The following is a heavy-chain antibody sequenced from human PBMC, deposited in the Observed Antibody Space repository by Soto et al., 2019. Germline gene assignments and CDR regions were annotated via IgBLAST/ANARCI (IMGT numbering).Heavy chain of an antibody. CDR2: IYHSGST. Sequence: QVPLQESGPGLVKPSGTLSLTCAVSSGSISSSNWWSWVRQPPGKGLEWIGEIYHSGSTNYNPSLKSRVTISVDKSKNQFSLKLSSVTAADTAVYYCARLTRRVPGEGWFDPWGQGTLVTVSS. J-gene: IGHJ5*02. V-gene: IGHV4-4*02. CDR1: SGSISSSNW. D-gene: IGHD3-10*01. CDR3: ARLTRRVPGEGWFDP.